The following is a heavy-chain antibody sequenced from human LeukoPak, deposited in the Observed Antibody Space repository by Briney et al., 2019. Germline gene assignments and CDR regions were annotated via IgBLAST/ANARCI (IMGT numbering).Heavy chain of an antibody. CDR1: GFSVRSNY. CDR2: IYNGGST. Sequence: HPGGSLRLSCAASGFSVRSNYMSWVRQAPGKGLEWVSVIYNGGSTHYADSVKGRFTISRDNSKNTLYLQMNSLRAEDTAVYYCARDISAPPTYYYDSNSYYPNAFDIWGQGTMVTVSS. J-gene: IGHJ3*02. D-gene: IGHD3-22*01. V-gene: IGHV3-66*01. CDR3: ARDISAPPTYYYDSNSYYPNAFDI.